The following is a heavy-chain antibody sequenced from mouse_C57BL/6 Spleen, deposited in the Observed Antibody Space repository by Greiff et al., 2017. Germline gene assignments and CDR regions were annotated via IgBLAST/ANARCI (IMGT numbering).Heavy chain of an antibody. V-gene: IGHV1-9*01. D-gene: IGHD4-1*01. CDR2: ILPGSGSN. CDR3: ARELTGTEYLDY. Sequence: VHLQQSGAELMKPGASVTLSCEATGYTFNGYWIEWVQQRPGHGLEWIGDILPGSGSNNYNEKFKGKATFTADTSSNTAYMQLISLTTEDTAIYYCARELTGTEYLDYWGQGTTLTVSS. CDR1: GYTFNGYW. J-gene: IGHJ2*01.